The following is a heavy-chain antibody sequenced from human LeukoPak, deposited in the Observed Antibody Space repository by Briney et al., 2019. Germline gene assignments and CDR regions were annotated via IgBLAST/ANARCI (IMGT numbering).Heavy chain of an antibody. Sequence: GGSLRLSCAASGFTFSSYAMHWVRQAPGKGLEYVSSISSNGSSKYYANSVKGRFTISRDNSKNTLYLQMGSLRAEDMDVYYCVRAPIFGVVIIGGHFDYWSQGTLVTVPS. CDR2: ISSNGSSK. J-gene: IGHJ4*02. CDR3: VRAPIFGVVIIGGHFDY. CDR1: GFTFSSYA. V-gene: IGHV3-64*01. D-gene: IGHD3-3*01.